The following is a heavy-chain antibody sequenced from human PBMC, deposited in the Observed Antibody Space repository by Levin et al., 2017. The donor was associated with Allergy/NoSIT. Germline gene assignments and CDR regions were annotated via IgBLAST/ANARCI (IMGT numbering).Heavy chain of an antibody. CDR2: INWNGAVT. CDR1: GFSFDDYG. V-gene: IGHV3-20*04. D-gene: IGHD6-19*01. Sequence: RGESLKISCAASGFSFDDYGMNWVRQAPGKGLEYVASINWNGAVTGYADSVKGRFTISRDNAKNSMHLQMNSLRAEDTAFYYCARDRQYSSAWYAFDYWGTGILVTVSS. J-gene: IGHJ4*02. CDR3: ARDRQYSSAWYAFDY.